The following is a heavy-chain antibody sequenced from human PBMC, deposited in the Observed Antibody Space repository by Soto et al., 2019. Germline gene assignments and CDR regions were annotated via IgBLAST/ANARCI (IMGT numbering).Heavy chain of an antibody. D-gene: IGHD3-22*01. CDR1: GFTFSTYA. Sequence: QVQLVESGGGVVQPGRSLRLSCAASGFTFSTYAMHWVRQAPGKGLEWVTVISYDGGNKYYADPVRGRFTISRDNSKNTLYQQMNSLRVEDTAVYYCARDKGSGYSDYWGQGTLVTVSS. CDR3: ARDKGSGYSDY. J-gene: IGHJ4*02. CDR2: ISYDGGNK. V-gene: IGHV3-33*01.